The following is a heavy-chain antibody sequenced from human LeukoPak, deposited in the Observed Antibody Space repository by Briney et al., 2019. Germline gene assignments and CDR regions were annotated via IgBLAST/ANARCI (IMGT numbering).Heavy chain of an antibody. V-gene: IGHV3-53*01. CDR1: GFTVSSNY. CDR2: IYSGGST. Sequence: GGSLRLSCAASGFTVSSNYMSWVRQAPGKGLEWVSVIYSGGSTYYADSVKGRFTISRDNSKNTLYLQMNSLRAEDTAVYYCARGSLWFGESCYFDYWGQGTLSPSPQ. CDR3: ARGSLWFGESCYFDY. J-gene: IGHJ4*02. D-gene: IGHD3-10*01.